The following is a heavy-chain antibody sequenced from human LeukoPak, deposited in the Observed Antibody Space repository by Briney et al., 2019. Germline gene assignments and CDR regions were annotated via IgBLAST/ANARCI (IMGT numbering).Heavy chain of an antibody. J-gene: IGHJ6*03. V-gene: IGHV4-31*03. CDR3: AKTHYYYSYMDV. CDR2: IYYSGST. Sequence: TLSLTCTVSGASIDSGEFYWSWMRQHPGKGLEWIAYIYYSGSTYYNPSLKSRFTISVDTSKNQFSLNVRSVTAADTAVYYCAKTHYYYSYMDVWGTGTTVSLSS. D-gene: IGHD4-23*01. CDR1: GASIDSGEFY.